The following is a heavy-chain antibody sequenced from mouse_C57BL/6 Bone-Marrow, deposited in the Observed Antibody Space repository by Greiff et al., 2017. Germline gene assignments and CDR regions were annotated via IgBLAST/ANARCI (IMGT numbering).Heavy chain of an antibody. D-gene: IGHD2-2*01. Sequence: EVQLQPSGPVLVKPGASVKMSCKASGYTFTDYYMNWVKQSHGKSLEWIGVINPYNGGTSYNQKFKGQATLTVDKSSSTAYMELNSLTSEDSAVYYCARSWLDAMDYWGQGTSVTVSS. CDR2: INPYNGGT. J-gene: IGHJ4*01. CDR3: ARSWLDAMDY. V-gene: IGHV1-19*01. CDR1: GYTFTDYY.